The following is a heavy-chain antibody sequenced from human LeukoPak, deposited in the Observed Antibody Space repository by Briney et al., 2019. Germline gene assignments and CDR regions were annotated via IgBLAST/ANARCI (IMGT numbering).Heavy chain of an antibody. V-gene: IGHV1-18*01. J-gene: IGHJ3*02. CDR1: GYTFTSYG. CDR2: ISAYNGNT. CDR3: ARSRYYYDSSGYYYVRAPSLADDAFDI. D-gene: IGHD3-22*01. Sequence: ASVKVSCKASGYTFTSYGISWVRQAPGQGLEWMGWISAYNGNTNYAQKLQGRVTMTTDTSTSTAYMELRSLRSDDTAVYYCARSRYYYDSSGYYYVRAPSLADDAFDIWGQGTMVTVSS.